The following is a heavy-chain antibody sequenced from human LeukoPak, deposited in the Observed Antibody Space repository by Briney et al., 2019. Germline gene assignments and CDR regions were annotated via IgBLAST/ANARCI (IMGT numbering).Heavy chain of an antibody. V-gene: IGHV3-23*01. CDR2: ISGSGGST. J-gene: IGHJ4*02. CDR3: AKDAPLGGSYSYYFDY. D-gene: IGHD1-26*01. Sequence: GGSLRLSCAASGFTFSSYAMSWVRQAPGKGLEWVSAISGSGGSTYYADSVKGRFTISRDNSKNTLYLQMNSLRAEDTAVYYCAKDAPLGGSYSYYFDYWGQGTLVTVSS. CDR1: GFTFSSYA.